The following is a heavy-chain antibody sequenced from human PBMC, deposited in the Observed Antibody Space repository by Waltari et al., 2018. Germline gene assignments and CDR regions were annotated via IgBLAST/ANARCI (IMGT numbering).Heavy chain of an antibody. D-gene: IGHD2-15*01. J-gene: IGHJ4*02. CDR3: ARHGLGGLYYFDY. Sequence: QLQLQASGPGLVKPSETLSLPCTVSGASISSYWGWIRKPPGKGLEWIGSIYDSGSTYYNPSLKSRVTISVDRSKNQFSLRLTSVTAADTAVYYCARHGLGGLYYFDYWGQGTLVTVSS. V-gene: IGHV4-39*01. CDR2: IYDSGST. CDR1: GASISSY.